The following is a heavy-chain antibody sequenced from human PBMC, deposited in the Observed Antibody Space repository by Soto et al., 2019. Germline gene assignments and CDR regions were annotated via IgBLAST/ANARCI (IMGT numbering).Heavy chain of an antibody. V-gene: IGHV5-51*01. CDR1: GYSFTSYW. CDR3: ARHSRFLEWLFPEPTQHYYYYYMDV. J-gene: IGHJ6*03. D-gene: IGHD3-3*01. CDR2: IYPGDSDT. Sequence: GESLKISCKGSGYSFTSYWIGWVRQMPGKGLEWMGIIYPGDSDTRYSPSFQGQVTISADKSISTAYLQWSSLKASDTAMYYWARHSRFLEWLFPEPTQHYYYYYMDVWGKGTTVTVSS.